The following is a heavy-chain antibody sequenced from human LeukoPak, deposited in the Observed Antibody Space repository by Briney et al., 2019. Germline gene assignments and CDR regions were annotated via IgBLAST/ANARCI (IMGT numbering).Heavy chain of an antibody. Sequence: ASVKVSCKASGYTSTSYDINWVRQATGQGLEWMGWMNPNSGNTGYAQKFQGRVTITRNTSISTAYMELSSLRSEDTAVYYCARGTGDYVWGSYRSLHAFDIWGQGTMVTVSS. D-gene: IGHD3-16*02. CDR2: MNPNSGNT. V-gene: IGHV1-8*03. CDR3: ARGTGDYVWGSYRSLHAFDI. J-gene: IGHJ3*02. CDR1: GYTSTSYD.